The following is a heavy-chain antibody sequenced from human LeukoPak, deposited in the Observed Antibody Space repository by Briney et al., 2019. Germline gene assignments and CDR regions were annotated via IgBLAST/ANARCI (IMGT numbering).Heavy chain of an antibody. CDR2: ITSSGSTI. CDR3: ARANYYDISGYDY. Sequence: PGGSLRLSRAASGFTFRSYEMNWVRQAPGKGLEWVSYITSSGSTIYYADSVKGRFTISRDNAKNSLYLQMNSLRAEDTAVYYCARANYYDISGYDYWGEGTVDTVSS. D-gene: IGHD3-22*01. V-gene: IGHV3-48*03. J-gene: IGHJ4*02. CDR1: GFTFRSYE.